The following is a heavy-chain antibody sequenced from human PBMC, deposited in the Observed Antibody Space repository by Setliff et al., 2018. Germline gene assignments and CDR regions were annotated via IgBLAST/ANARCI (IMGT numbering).Heavy chain of an antibody. J-gene: IGHJ5*01. CDR2: IYYSGST. Sequence: SETLSLTCTVSGDSISSYYWSWIRQPPGKGLEWIGYIYYSGSTNYNPSLKSRVTMSVATFENHFSLKLNSLTAADTAVYYCARVTNWGLDLRFDSWGQGILVTVSS. CDR1: GDSISSYY. CDR3: ARVTNWGLDLRFDS. V-gene: IGHV4-59*01. D-gene: IGHD7-27*01.